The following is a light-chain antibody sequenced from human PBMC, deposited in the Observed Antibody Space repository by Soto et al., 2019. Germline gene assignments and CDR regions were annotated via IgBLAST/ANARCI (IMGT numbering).Light chain of an antibody. Sequence: DVQMTQSPSSLSASVGDRVTLTCRASQDISIYLAWFQQKPGKAPKSLLYSASTLQSGVPPRFSGSESGTDFTLTISSLQPEDSASYYCQQYYNSVLTFGGGTKVEIK. CDR3: QQYYNSVLT. CDR2: SAS. CDR1: QDISIY. J-gene: IGKJ4*01. V-gene: IGKV1-16*01.